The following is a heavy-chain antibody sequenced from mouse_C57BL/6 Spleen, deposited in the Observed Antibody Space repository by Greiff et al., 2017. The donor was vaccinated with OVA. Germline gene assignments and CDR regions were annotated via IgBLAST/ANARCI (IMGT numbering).Heavy chain of an antibody. CDR1: GYTFTSYW. CDR3: AREVTTVVATRDY. CDR2: IDPSDSDT. Sequence: QVQLQQPGAELVKPGASVKLSCKASGYTFTSYWMQWVKQRPGQGLEWIGEIDPSDSDTNYNQKFKGKATLTVDTSSSTAYMQLSSLTSEDSAVYYCAREVTTVVATRDYWGQGTTLTVSS. V-gene: IGHV1-50*01. J-gene: IGHJ2*01. D-gene: IGHD1-1*01.